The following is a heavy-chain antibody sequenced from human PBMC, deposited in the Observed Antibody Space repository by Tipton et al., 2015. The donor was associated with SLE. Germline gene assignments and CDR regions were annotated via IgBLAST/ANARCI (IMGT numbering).Heavy chain of an antibody. CDR3: ARDGEAYCSGGSCRYHFDF. CDR1: GFTFSTYA. V-gene: IGHV3-7*01. D-gene: IGHD2-15*01. J-gene: IGHJ4*02. CDR2: INQEGSQK. Sequence: SLRLSCAASGFTFSTYALMWGRQAPGRGLEWGANINQEGSQKYNADSVQGRFTISRENTKNAMYLQMNSLRAEGTAIYYCARDGEAYCSGGSCRYHFDFWGQGTLVTVSS.